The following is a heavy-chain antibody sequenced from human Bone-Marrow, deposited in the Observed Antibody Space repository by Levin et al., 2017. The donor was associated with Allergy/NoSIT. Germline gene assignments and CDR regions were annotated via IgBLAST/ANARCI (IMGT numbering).Heavy chain of an antibody. Sequence: GGSLRLSCAASGFTLSSHSMNWVRQAPGKGLEWVSSISSRSSYIYDADSVKGRFTISRDNDKNSLYLQMNSLRAEDTAVYYCARDGVIVAGALYYDYYGLDVWGQGTTVTVSS. CDR2: ISSRSSYI. J-gene: IGHJ6*02. D-gene: IGHD2-15*01. CDR3: ARDGVIVAGALYYDYYGLDV. V-gene: IGHV3-21*01. CDR1: GFTLSSHS.